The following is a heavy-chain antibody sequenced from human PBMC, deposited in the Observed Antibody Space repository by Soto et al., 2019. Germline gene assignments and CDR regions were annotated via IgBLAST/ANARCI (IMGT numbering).Heavy chain of an antibody. CDR1: GGSFSGYY. D-gene: IGHD5-18*01. V-gene: IGHV4-34*01. J-gene: IGHJ4*02. CDR3: ASWNTGYSYGLDY. Sequence: SETLSLTCAVYGGSFSGYYWSWIRQPPGKGLEWIGEINHSGSTNYNPSLKSRVTISVDTSKNQFSLKLSSVTAADTAVYYCASWNTGYSYGLDYWGPGTLVTVSS. CDR2: INHSGST.